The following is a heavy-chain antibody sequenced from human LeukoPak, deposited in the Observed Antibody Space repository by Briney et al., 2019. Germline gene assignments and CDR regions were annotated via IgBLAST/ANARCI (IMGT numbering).Heavy chain of an antibody. CDR2: ISGSGGST. CDR3: AKGYGNYYDSSGYYPDY. J-gene: IGHJ4*02. V-gene: IGHV3-23*01. D-gene: IGHD3-22*01. CDR1: GFTFDDYT. Sequence: GGSLRLSCAASGFTFDDYTMHWVRQAPGKGLEWVSAISGSGGSTYYADSVKGRFTISRDNSKNTLYLQMNSLRAEDTAVYYCAKGYGNYYDSSGYYPDYWGQGTLVTVSS.